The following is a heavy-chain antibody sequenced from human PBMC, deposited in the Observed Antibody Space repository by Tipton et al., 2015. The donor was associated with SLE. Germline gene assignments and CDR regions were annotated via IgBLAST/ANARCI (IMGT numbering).Heavy chain of an antibody. CDR3: ARHRDFWTGNDAFER. CDR1: GYSFNTYW. D-gene: IGHD3/OR15-3a*01. CDR2: IYPGNSET. V-gene: IGHV5-51*01. J-gene: IGHJ3*02. Sequence: QSGAEVKKPGESLKISCKGFGYSFNTYWIGWVRQMPGKGLEWMGVIYPGNSETRYSPSFQGQVTISVDKSINSAFLQWSSLQASDTAMYYCARHRDFWTGNDAFERWGQGTKVIVSS.